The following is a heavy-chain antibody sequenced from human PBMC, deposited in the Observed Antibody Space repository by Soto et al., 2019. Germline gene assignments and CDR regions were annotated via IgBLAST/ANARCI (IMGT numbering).Heavy chain of an antibody. Sequence: QEQLVQSGPVVKKPGASVRLSCKASGYTFDTFGIAWVRQGPGQGLEWMGGISVYNRNTHYAQNLQDRVTMTTDTSANTAFMELRSLTSADSAIYYCAKTRRPMVVVTTPKDAFDLWGQGTVVTVSS. CDR1: GYTFDTFG. CDR3: AKTRRPMVVVTTPKDAFDL. D-gene: IGHD2-21*02. CDR2: ISVYNRNT. J-gene: IGHJ3*01. V-gene: IGHV1-18*04.